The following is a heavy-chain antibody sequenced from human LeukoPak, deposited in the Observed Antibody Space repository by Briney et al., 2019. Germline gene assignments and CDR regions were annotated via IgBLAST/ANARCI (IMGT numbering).Heavy chain of an antibody. CDR3: ARGSAGRTDY. D-gene: IGHD1-26*01. V-gene: IGHV4-38-2*01. Sequence: SKTLSLTCAVSGYSNSSGYYWGWIRQPPGKGLEWIGSIYHSGSTYYNPSLKSRVTISVDTSKNQFSLKLSSVTAADTAVYYCARGSAGRTDYWGQGTLVTVSS. J-gene: IGHJ4*02. CDR1: GYSNSSGYY. CDR2: IYHSGST.